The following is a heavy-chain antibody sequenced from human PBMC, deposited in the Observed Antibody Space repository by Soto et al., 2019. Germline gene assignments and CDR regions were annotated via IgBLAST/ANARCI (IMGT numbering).Heavy chain of an antibody. D-gene: IGHD4-17*01. J-gene: IGHJ4*02. CDR1: GGSISSSSYY. CDR2: IYYSGST. Sequence: SETLSLTCTVSGGSISSSSYYWGWIRQPPGKGLEWIGSIYYSGSTYYNPSLKSRVTISVDTSKNQFSLKLSSVTAADTAVYYCASFYPYGDYVFDYWGQGTLVTVSS. V-gene: IGHV4-39*01. CDR3: ASFYPYGDYVFDY.